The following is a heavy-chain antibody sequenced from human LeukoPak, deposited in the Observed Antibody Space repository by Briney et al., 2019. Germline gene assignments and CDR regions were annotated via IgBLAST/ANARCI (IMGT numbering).Heavy chain of an antibody. CDR1: GYTFTGYY. D-gene: IGHD7-27*01. CDR2: INPNSGGT. CDR3: ARGKDWGPY. V-gene: IGHV1-2*02. J-gene: IGHJ4*02. Sequence: SVKVSCKAFGYTFTGYYMHWVRQAPGQGLEWMGWINPNSGGTNSAQKFQGRVTMTRDTSISTAYMELSGLTSDDTAVYYCARGKDWGPYWGQGTLVTVSS.